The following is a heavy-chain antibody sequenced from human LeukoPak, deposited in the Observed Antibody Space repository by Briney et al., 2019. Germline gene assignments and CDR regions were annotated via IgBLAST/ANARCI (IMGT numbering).Heavy chain of an antibody. J-gene: IGHJ4*02. V-gene: IGHV4-39*01. CDR3: ARLLLWSYYFDY. D-gene: IGHD5-18*01. CDR1: GGSISSNSYY. Sequence: SETLSLTCAVSGGSISSNSYYWGWIRQPPGKGLEWIGSIYYSGSTYYNPSLKSRVTISVDTSKNQFSLKLSSVTAADTAVYYCARLLLWSYYFDYWGQGTLVTVSS. CDR2: IYYSGST.